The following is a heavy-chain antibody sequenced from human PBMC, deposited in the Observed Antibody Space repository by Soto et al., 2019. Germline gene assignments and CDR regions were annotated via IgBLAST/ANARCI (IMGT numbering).Heavy chain of an antibody. CDR3: ARDFGGGATDY. CDR2: INPNSGGT. Sequence: ASVKVSCTASGYTFTGYYMHWVRQAPGQGLEWMGWINPNSGGTNYAQKFQGWVTMTRDTSISTAYMELSRLRSDDTAVYYCARDFGGGATDYWGQGTLVTVSS. CDR1: GYTFTGYY. J-gene: IGHJ4*02. V-gene: IGHV1-2*04. D-gene: IGHD1-26*01.